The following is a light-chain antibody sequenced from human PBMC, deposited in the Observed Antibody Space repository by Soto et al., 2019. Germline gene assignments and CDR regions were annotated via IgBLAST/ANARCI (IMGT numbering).Light chain of an antibody. V-gene: IGLV1-40*01. Sequence: QSVLTQPASVSGAPGRRVTISCTGSSSNIGSTYDVQWYQQLPGTAPKLLIHGNTNRPSGVPDRFSGSESGTSASLAITGLQADDEADYYCQSYDDSLSVHYVFGTGTKVTVL. J-gene: IGLJ1*01. CDR2: GNT. CDR3: QSYDDSLSVHYV. CDR1: SSNIGSTYD.